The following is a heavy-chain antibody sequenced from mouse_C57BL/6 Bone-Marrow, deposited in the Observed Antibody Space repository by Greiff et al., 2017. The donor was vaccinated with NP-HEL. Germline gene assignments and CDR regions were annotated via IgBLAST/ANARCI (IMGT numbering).Heavy chain of an antibody. Sequence: EVKLQESGGGLVQPGGSLKLSCAASGFTFSDYYMYWVRQTPEKRLEWVAYISNGGGSTYYPDTVKGRFTISRDNAKNTLYLQMSRLKSEDTAMYYCARHGPDFDYWGQGTTLTVSS. V-gene: IGHV5-12*01. CDR3: ARHGPDFDY. CDR1: GFTFSDYY. CDR2: ISNGGGST. J-gene: IGHJ2*01.